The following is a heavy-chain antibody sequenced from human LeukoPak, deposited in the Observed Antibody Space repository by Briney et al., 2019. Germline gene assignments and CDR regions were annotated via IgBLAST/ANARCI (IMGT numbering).Heavy chain of an antibody. CDR2: VSGRDDST. CDR1: GFTFSNYA. CDR3: AKWGDYDILTGYYDSDY. J-gene: IGHJ4*02. D-gene: IGHD3-9*01. V-gene: IGHV3-23*01. Sequence: GGSLRLSCAASGFTFSNYAMSWVRQAPGKGLEWVSAVSGRDDSTYYADSVKGRFTISRDNSKNTLYLQMNSLRAEDTAVYYCAKWGDYDILTGYYDSDYWGQGTLVTVFS.